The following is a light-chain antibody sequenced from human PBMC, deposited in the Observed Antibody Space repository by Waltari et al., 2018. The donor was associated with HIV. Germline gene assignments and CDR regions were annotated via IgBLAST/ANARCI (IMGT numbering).Light chain of an antibody. CDR3: QQSYSTPRT. V-gene: IGKV1-39*01. CDR1: QSITNY. Sequence: DIQLTQSPSSLSASVVDRFTITCQASQSITNYLNWYQQKPGKAPRLLIFAGSSLQSGFPARFSGSGSGTDFSLTITRLQAEDCATYYCQQSYSTPRTFGQGTKLDIK. CDR2: AGS. J-gene: IGKJ2*01.